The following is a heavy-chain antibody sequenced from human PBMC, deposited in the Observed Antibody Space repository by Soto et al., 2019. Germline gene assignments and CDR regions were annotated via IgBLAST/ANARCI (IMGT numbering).Heavy chain of an antibody. CDR1: GFTFSDYA. CDR2: VSHDGRNT. J-gene: IGHJ4*02. CDR3: AKGGRQWLVTSDFNY. V-gene: IGHV3-30*18. D-gene: IGHD6-19*01. Sequence: VQLVESGGGVVQPGRSRRLSCAASGFTFSDYAMHWVRQAPGKGLEGVAVVSHDGRNTHYADSVKGRFTISRDSSKNTVSLEMTSLRAEDTAVYYCAKGGRQWLVTSDFNYWGQGALVTVSS.